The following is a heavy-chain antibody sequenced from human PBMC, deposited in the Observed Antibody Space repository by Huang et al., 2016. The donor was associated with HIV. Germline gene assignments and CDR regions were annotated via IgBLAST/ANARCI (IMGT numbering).Heavy chain of an antibody. CDR1: EYTLTELS. V-gene: IGHV1-24*01. CDR3: ATGFDVFFDF. D-gene: IGHD3-9*01. CDR2: FEPESGET. Sequence: QVQLVQSRAEVKKPGASVKVSCKVSEYTLTELSRHWVRQPPGKGREWMGDFEPESGETIHAQKCKGRVTMAEETSTETAFMELSGLRPEDTAVYYCATGFDVFFDFWGQGTLVTVSS. J-gene: IGHJ4*02.